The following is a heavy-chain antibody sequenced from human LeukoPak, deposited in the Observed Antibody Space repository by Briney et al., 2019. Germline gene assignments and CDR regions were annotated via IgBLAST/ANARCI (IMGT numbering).Heavy chain of an antibody. J-gene: IGHJ3*02. CDR1: GYTFTSYG. CDR2: ISAYNGNT. CDR3: ALSIVVVPAAPTDAFDI. D-gene: IGHD2-2*01. Sequence: ASVKVSCKASGYTFTSYGIRWVRQAPGQGLEWMEWISAYNGNTNYAQKLQGRVTMTTDTSTSTAYMELRSLRSDDTAVYYCALSIVVVPAAPTDAFDIWGQGTMVTVSS. V-gene: IGHV1-18*01.